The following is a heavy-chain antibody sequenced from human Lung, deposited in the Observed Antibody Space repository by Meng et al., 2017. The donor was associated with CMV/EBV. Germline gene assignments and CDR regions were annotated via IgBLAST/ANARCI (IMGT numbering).Heavy chain of an antibody. J-gene: IGHJ4*02. CDR2: TYYRSKWYH. V-gene: IGHV6-1*01. Sequence: VQLQQSGPGLVKPSQILSLTCAISGDIVSSNSAAWHWIRQSPSRGLEWLGRTYYRSKWYHEYAVSVKSRITISPDTPKNQFSLQLNSMTPEDTAVYYCARGINGGCGDWGQGTLVTVSS. CDR1: GDIVSSNSAA. CDR3: ARGINGGCGD. D-gene: IGHD4-23*01.